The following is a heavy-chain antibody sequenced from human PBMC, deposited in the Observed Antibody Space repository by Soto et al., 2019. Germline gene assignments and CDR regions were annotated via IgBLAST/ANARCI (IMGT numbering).Heavy chain of an antibody. CDR3: ARVKGITMVRGPPSHFDP. CDR1: GGSINNHY. V-gene: IGHV4-34*01. D-gene: IGHD3-10*01. Sequence: SETLSLTCTVSGGSINNHYWSWIRQPPGKGLEWIGEINHSGSTNYNPSLKSRVTISVDTSKNQFSLKLSSVTAADTAVYYCARVKGITMVRGPPSHFDPWGQGTLVTVSS. CDR2: INHSGST. J-gene: IGHJ5*02.